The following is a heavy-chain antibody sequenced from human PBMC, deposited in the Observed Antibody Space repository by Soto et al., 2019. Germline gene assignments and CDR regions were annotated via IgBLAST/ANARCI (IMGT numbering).Heavy chain of an antibody. CDR1: GFTFSSYW. V-gene: IGHV3-74*01. CDR2: INSDGSST. Sequence: GGSLRLSWGAAGFTFSSYWRHWVRQAPGKGLVWVSRINSDGSSTSYADSVKGRFTISRDNAKNTLYLQMNSLRAEDTAVYYCVRTSLVVAAATREDYWGQGTLVTSPQ. CDR3: VRTSLVVAAATREDY. D-gene: IGHD2-15*01. J-gene: IGHJ4*02.